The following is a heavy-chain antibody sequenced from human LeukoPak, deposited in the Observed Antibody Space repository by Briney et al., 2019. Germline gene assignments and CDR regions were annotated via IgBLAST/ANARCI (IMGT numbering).Heavy chain of an antibody. J-gene: IGHJ4*02. Sequence: ASVKVSCMASGYTFTSYGISWVRQAPGQGLEWMGWISAYNGNTNYAQKLQGRVTMTTDTSTSTAYMELRSLRSDDTAVYYCARILGSGDYEHFDYWGQGTLVTVSS. CDR2: ISAYNGNT. D-gene: IGHD2-15*01. CDR1: GYTFTSYG. V-gene: IGHV1-18*01. CDR3: ARILGSGDYEHFDY.